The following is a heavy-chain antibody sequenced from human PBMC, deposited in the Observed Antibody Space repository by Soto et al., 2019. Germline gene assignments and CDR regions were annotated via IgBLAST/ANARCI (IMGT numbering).Heavy chain of an antibody. V-gene: IGHV5-10-1*03. J-gene: IGHJ4*02. D-gene: IGHD5-18*01. Sequence: EVQLVQSGAEVKKPGESLRISCKASGYTFINHWITWVRQMPGKGLEWMGRIDPDDSNTKYSPSFQGHVTLSVDKSITTAYLQWSSLTASDTATYYCARRAGYSNGLDFDSWGQGTLVTVSS. CDR2: IDPDDSNT. CDR1: GYTFINHW. CDR3: ARRAGYSNGLDFDS.